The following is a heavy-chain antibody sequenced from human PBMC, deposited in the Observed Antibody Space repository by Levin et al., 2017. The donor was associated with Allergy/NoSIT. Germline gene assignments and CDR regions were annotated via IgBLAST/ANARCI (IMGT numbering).Heavy chain of an antibody. CDR1: GFTFTNAW. V-gene: IGHV3-15*01. D-gene: IGHD6-13*01. Sequence: GGSLRLSCADSGFTFTNAWMNWVRQAPGKGLEWIGRIRSKIHGGTADYAAPVEGRFTISRHDSEGTVYLQMDSLKTEDTAVYYCATGFQQWFDAWGPGTLVTVSS. CDR2: IRSKIHGGTA. CDR3: ATGFQQWFDA. J-gene: IGHJ5*02.